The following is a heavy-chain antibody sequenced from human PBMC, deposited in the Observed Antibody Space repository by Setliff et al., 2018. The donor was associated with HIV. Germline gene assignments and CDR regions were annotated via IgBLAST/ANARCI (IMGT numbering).Heavy chain of an antibody. J-gene: IGHJ4*01. V-gene: IGHV4-34*01. D-gene: IGHD3-3*01. CDR3: ARGRDYTGSWFRPFYLDF. CDR1: GGSFSAYH. Sequence: SETLSLTCAVYGGSFSAYHWSWIRQPPGKGLEWLGEINHSGSTAYNLALESRVSMSIDKSKNQCSLKLTSVTAADTAIYHCARGRDYTGSWFRPFYLDFWGHGNLVTVSS. CDR2: INHSGST.